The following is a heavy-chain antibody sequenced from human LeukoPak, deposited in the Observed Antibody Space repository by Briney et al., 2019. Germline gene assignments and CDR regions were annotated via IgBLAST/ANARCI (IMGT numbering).Heavy chain of an antibody. CDR3: ARAGGSSSRSYWFDP. J-gene: IGHJ5*02. CDR2: INHSGST. CDR1: GGSFSGYY. V-gene: IGHV4-34*01. Sequence: SETLSLTCAVYGGSFSGYYWSWIRQPPGKGLEWIGEINHSGSTNYNPSLKSRVTISVDTSKNQFSLKLSSVTAADTAVYYCARAGGSSSRSYWFDPWGQGTLVTVSS. D-gene: IGHD6-13*01.